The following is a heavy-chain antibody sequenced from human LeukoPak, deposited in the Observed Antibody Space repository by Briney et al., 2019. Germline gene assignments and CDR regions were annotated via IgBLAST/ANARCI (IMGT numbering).Heavy chain of an antibody. Sequence: SETLSLTCTVSGGSIISYYWSWIPQPPGKGLEWIGYIYYSGSTNYNPSLKGRVTISVDTSKDQFSLKLSSVTAADTAVYYCARGGRAYNWFDPWGQGTLVTVSS. V-gene: IGHV4-59*01. D-gene: IGHD6-25*01. CDR3: ARGGRAYNWFDP. CDR1: GGSIISYY. CDR2: IYYSGST. J-gene: IGHJ5*02.